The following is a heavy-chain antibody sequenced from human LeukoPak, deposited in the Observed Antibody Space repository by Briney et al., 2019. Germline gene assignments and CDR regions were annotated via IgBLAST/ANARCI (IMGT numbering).Heavy chain of an antibody. Sequence: PGGSLRLSCAASGFTFSDYYMSWIRQAPGKGLEWVSYISSSGSTIYYADSVKGRFTISRDNAKNSLYLQMNSLRAEDTAVYYCARQSGLLRFGDLYYYYGMDVWGQGTTVTVSS. D-gene: IGHD3-10*01. V-gene: IGHV3-11*01. CDR1: GFTFSDYY. J-gene: IGHJ6*02. CDR3: ARQSGLLRFGDLYYYYGMDV. CDR2: ISSSGSTI.